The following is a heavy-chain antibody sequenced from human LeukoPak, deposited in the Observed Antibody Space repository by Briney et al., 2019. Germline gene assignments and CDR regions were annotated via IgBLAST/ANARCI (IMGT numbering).Heavy chain of an antibody. CDR3: AREPMSQLADAFDI. D-gene: IGHD6-6*01. CDR1: GGTFSSYA. CDR2: IIPIFGTA. V-gene: IGHV1-69*05. Sequence: SVKVSCKASGGTFSSYAISWVRQAPGQGLEWMGGIIPIFGTANYAQKFQGRVTITTDESTSTAYMELSSLRSEDTAVYYCAREPMSQLADAFDIWGQGTMVTVSS. J-gene: IGHJ3*02.